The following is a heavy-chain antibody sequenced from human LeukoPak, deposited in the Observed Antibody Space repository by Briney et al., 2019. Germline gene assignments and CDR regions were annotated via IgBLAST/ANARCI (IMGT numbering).Heavy chain of an antibody. J-gene: IGHJ4*02. Sequence: LGESPKISCKGSGYNFNTYWVAWVRQLPGKGLEWMGIIRPMNSDVRYSPSFQGQVTISADRSINTAYLQWSSLTASDTAMYYCASRPFETTVVPWDFYWGQGTQVTVSS. V-gene: IGHV5-51*01. D-gene: IGHD4-23*01. CDR2: IRPMNSDV. CDR3: ASRPFETTVVPWDFY. CDR1: GYNFNTYW.